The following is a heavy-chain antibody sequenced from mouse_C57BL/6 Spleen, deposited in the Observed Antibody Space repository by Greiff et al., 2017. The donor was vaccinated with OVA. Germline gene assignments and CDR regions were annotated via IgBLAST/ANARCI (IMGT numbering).Heavy chain of an antibody. CDR3: ARLGIYDGYYVLAY. CDR1: GYTFTSYW. Sequence: QVQLQQPGAELVKPGASVKLSCKASGYTFTSYWMQWVKQRPGQGLEWIGEIDPSDSYTNYNQKFKGKATLTVDTSSSTAYMQLSSLTSEDSAVYYCARLGIYDGYYVLAYWGQGTLVTVSA. V-gene: IGHV1-50*01. D-gene: IGHD2-3*01. CDR2: IDPSDSYT. J-gene: IGHJ3*01.